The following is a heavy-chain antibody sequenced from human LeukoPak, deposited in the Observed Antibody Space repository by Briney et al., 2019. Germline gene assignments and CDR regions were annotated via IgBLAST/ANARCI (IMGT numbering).Heavy chain of an antibody. Sequence: GGSLRLSCAASGFTFSSYAMSWVRQAPGKGLEWVSSISSSSSYIYYADSMKGRFTISRDNAKNSLYLQMNRLRAEDTAVYYCARDPSRGRYQLLTYFDYWGQGTLVTVSS. D-gene: IGHD2-2*01. CDR3: ARDPSRGRYQLLTYFDY. CDR1: GFTFSSYA. J-gene: IGHJ4*02. CDR2: ISSSSSYI. V-gene: IGHV3-21*01.